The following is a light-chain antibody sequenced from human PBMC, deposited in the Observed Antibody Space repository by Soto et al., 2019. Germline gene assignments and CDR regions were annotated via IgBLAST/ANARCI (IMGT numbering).Light chain of an antibody. CDR2: GVS. CDR3: QQYHDWPPIT. V-gene: IGKV3-15*01. Sequence: ETVMTQSPATLSLSPGERATLSCRASQSISNKLAWYQQKPGQAPRLLIYGVSTRATGIPARFSGSGSGTEFILTISSLQSEDFAVYYCQQYHDWPPITFGQGTRLEIK. J-gene: IGKJ5*01. CDR1: QSISNK.